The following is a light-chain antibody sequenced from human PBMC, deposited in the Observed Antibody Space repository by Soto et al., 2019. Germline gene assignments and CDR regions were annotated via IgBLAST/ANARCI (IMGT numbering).Light chain of an antibody. V-gene: IGKV3-11*01. CDR1: QNITTY. J-gene: IGKJ4*01. Sequence: EIVLTQSPATLSLSLGERATLSCRASQNITTYLVWYQQKPGQAPRLLIYDSFKRATGIPDRFSGSGSGTDFTLTISSLAPEDFALYYCQQRSSWPRAFGGGTKVEFK. CDR2: DSF. CDR3: QQRSSWPRA.